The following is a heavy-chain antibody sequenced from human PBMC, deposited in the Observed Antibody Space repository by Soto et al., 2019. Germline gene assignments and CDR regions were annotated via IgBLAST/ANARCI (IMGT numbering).Heavy chain of an antibody. D-gene: IGHD6-19*01. V-gene: IGHV4-59*11. CDR2: IYYSGST. J-gene: IGHJ4*02. Sequence: PSETLSLTCTVSGGSMSSSHYWTWIRQPPGKGLEWIGYIYYSGSTNYNPSLKSRVTISVDTSKNQFSLKLSSVTAADTAVYYCARDAEAVAGFDYWGQGTLVTVSS. CDR1: GGSMSSSHY. CDR3: ARDAEAVAGFDY.